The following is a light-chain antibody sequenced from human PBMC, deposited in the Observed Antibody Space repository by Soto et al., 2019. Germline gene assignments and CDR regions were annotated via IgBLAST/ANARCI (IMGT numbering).Light chain of an antibody. CDR2: KAS. Sequence: DIQMTQSPSTRSASVGDRVTITCRASQSISTSWAWYQQRPGKGPNFLIYKASSLERGVPSRFSARGSGTDFTLNISSVLSDDFATYHCQQYNDYWTFGQGTKVEIK. V-gene: IGKV1-5*03. CDR3: QQYNDYWT. CDR1: QSISTS. J-gene: IGKJ1*01.